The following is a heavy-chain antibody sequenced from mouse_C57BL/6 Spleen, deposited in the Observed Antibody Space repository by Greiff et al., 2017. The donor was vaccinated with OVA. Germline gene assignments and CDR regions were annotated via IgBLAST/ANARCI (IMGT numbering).Heavy chain of an antibody. Sequence: QVQLQQPGAELVKPGASVKLSCKASGYTFTSYWMHWVKQRPGQGLEWIGMIHPNSGSTNYNEKFKSKATLTVDKSSSTAYMQLSSLTSEDSAVYYCARRPPITTVVASDFDYWGQGTTLTVSS. CDR2: IHPNSGST. V-gene: IGHV1-64*01. CDR1: GYTFTSYW. CDR3: ARRPPITTVVASDFDY. J-gene: IGHJ2*01. D-gene: IGHD1-1*01.